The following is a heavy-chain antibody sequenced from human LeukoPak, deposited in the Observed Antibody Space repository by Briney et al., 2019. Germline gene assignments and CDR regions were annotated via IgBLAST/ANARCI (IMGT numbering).Heavy chain of an antibody. CDR2: IYNSGRT. J-gene: IGHJ4*02. CDR3: ARASDGSPPDY. Sequence: WIRQHPGKGLEWIGYIYNSGRTYYNPSLKSRLTISGDTSKNQVSLKVTSVTAADTAVYYCARASDGSPPDYWGQGTQVIVSS. D-gene: IGHD2-15*01. V-gene: IGHV4-31*02.